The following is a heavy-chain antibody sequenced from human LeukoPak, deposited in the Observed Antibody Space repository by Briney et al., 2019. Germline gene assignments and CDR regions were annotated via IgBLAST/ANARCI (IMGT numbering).Heavy chain of an antibody. J-gene: IGHJ3*02. CDR2: IDHSGST. Sequence: SSETLSLTCAVYGGSFSGYYWSWIRQPPGKGLEWIGEIDHSGSTNYNPSLKSRVTISVDTSKNQFSLKLSSVTAEDTAVYYCARVGGATAFDIWGQGTMVTVSS. CDR1: GGSFSGYY. V-gene: IGHV4-34*01. CDR3: ARVGGATAFDI. D-gene: IGHD1-26*01.